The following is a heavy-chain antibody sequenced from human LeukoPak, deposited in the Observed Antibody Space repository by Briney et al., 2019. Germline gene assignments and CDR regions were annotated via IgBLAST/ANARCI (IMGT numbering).Heavy chain of an antibody. Sequence: SETLPLTCTVSGGSIGSYYWSWIRQPPGKRLEWIGYISNTGNTNYIPSLKSRVTISVDTSKNQLSLKLSSVTAADTAVYYCARSGGRSGGDYWGQGTLVTVSS. CDR3: ARSGGRSGGDY. V-gene: IGHV4-59*01. D-gene: IGHD2-15*01. J-gene: IGHJ4*02. CDR1: GGSIGSYY. CDR2: ISNTGNT.